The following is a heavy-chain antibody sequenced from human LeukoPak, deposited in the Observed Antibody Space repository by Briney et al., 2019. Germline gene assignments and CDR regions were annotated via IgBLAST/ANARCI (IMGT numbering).Heavy chain of an antibody. CDR2: IYYTGST. Sequence: PSETLSLTCTVSGDSISLYYWSWIRQPPGKGLEWIGYIYYTGSTKSNPSLKSRVTFSVDTSKNQFSLKLNSVTAADTAVYYCARGGDYGDLRYFDYWGQGTLVTVSS. D-gene: IGHD4-17*01. J-gene: IGHJ4*02. CDR3: ARGGDYGDLRYFDY. CDR1: GDSISLYY. V-gene: IGHV4-59*01.